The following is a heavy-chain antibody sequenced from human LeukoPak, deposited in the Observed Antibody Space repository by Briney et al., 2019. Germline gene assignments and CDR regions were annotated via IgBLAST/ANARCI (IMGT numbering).Heavy chain of an antibody. CDR3: ARDPGSSAFDY. V-gene: IGHV3-7*01. D-gene: IGHD5/OR15-5a*01. Sequence: PGGSLRLSCAASGFTFTNYWMTWVRQAPGEGLEFVANINQDESVKNYVDSVKGRFTTSRDNAENSLHLQMNSLRVEDTAVYYCARDPGSSAFDYWGQGTLVTVSS. J-gene: IGHJ4*02. CDR1: GFTFTNYW. CDR2: INQDESVK.